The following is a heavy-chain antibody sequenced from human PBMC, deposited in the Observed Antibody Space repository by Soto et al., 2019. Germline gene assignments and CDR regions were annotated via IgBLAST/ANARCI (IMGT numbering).Heavy chain of an antibody. CDR2: ISAYNGNT. J-gene: IGHJ4*02. CDR3: ARDALGYCSSTSCYGEYYFDY. V-gene: IGHV1-18*01. D-gene: IGHD2-2*01. CDR1: GYTFTSYG. Sequence: ASVKVSCKASGYTFTSYGISWVRQAPGQRLEWMGWISAYNGNTKYSQKLQGRVTITTDTSTSTAYMELSSLRSEDTAVYYCARDALGYCSSTSCYGEYYFDYWGQGTLVTVSS.